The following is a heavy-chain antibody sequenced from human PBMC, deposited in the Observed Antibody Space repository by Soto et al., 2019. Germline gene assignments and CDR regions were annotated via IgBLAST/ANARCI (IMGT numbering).Heavy chain of an antibody. CDR1: GFTCNGHT. CDR3: AWDGVTAFRLIPSWVAAV. J-gene: IGHJ6*04. Sequence: GGSLRLSCTASGFTCNGHTRHWVLQAPGEGLEWVAVISYDGSYKFYADSVKGRFTISRGNSKSTLYLQMNRLTAADTAIYYCAWDGVTAFRLIPSWVAAVRGNGTTVTVSS. V-gene: IGHV3-30-3*01. D-gene: IGHD2-8*01. CDR2: ISYDGSYK.